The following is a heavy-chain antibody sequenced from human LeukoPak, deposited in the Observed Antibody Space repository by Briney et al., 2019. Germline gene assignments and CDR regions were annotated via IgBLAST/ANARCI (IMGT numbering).Heavy chain of an antibody. Sequence: PGGSLRLSCAASGFTFSSYEMNWVRQAPGKGLEWVSAISGSGDSTYYADSVKGRFTISRDNSKNTLYLQMNSLRGEDTAVYYCAKDRRGRTTVTSLDYWGQGTLVTVSS. CDR2: ISGSGDST. CDR3: AKDRRGRTTVTSLDY. J-gene: IGHJ4*02. V-gene: IGHV3-23*01. CDR1: GFTFSSYE. D-gene: IGHD4-17*01.